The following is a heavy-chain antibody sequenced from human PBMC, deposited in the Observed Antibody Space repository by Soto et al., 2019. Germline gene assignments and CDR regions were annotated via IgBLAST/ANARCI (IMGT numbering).Heavy chain of an antibody. D-gene: IGHD3-22*01. J-gene: IGHJ5*02. CDR1: GYTFTGYY. CDR3: ARERIVVVRSSQNNWFDP. Sequence: ASVKVSCKASGYTFTGYYMHWVRQAPGQGLEWMGWINPNSGGTNYAQKFQGRVTMTRDTSICTAYMELSRLRSDDTAVYYCARERIVVVRSSQNNWFDPWGQGTLVTVSS. V-gene: IGHV1-2*02. CDR2: INPNSGGT.